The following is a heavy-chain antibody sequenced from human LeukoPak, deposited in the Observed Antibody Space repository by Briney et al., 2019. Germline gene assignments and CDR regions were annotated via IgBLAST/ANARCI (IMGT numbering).Heavy chain of an antibody. Sequence: RPSETLSLTCTVSGGSISSYYWGWIRQPPGKGLEWIGYIYYSGSTNYNPPLKSRVTISVDTSKNQFSLKLSSVTAADTAVYYCARVSVDSGYAIDYWGQGTLVTVSS. CDR1: GGSISSYY. CDR2: IYYSGST. D-gene: IGHD5-12*01. CDR3: ARVSVDSGYAIDY. V-gene: IGHV4-59*01. J-gene: IGHJ4*02.